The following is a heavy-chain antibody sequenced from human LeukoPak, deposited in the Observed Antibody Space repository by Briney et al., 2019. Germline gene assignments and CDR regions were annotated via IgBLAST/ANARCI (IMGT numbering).Heavy chain of an antibody. CDR1: GYTFTGYY. V-gene: IGHV1-2*02. J-gene: IGHJ4*02. CDR3: ARDRLDTALATVEVPDC. D-gene: IGHD5-18*01. Sequence: GASVKVSCKASGYTFTGYYMHWVRQAPGQGLEWMGWINPNSGGTNYAQNFQGRVTMTRDTSISTAYMELSRLRSDDTAVYYCARDRLDTALATVEVPDCWSQGTLVTVSS. CDR2: INPNSGGT.